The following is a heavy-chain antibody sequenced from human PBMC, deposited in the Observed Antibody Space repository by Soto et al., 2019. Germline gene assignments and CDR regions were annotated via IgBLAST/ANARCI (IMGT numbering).Heavy chain of an antibody. J-gene: IGHJ6*02. D-gene: IGHD2-15*01. CDR1: GFTFNTYG. CDR3: ARADCTGAYCYSWPFNYGVDV. CDR2: IWYDGSNK. Sequence: QVQLVESGGGVVQPGGSLRLSCTTSGFTFNTYGMHWVRQAPGKGLEWVAIIWYDGSNKYYADSVKGRFTICRDNSRTTLYLQMNSLRAEDTALYYCARADCTGAYCYSWPFNYGVDVWGQGTTVTVSS. V-gene: IGHV3-33*08.